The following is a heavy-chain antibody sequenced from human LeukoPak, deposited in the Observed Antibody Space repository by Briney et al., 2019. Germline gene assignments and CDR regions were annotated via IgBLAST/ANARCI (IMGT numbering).Heavy chain of an antibody. CDR1: GYTFTGYY. Sequence: GASVKVSCKASGYTFTGYYMHWVRQAPGQGLEWMGWINPNSGGTSYAQKFQGRVTMTRDTSISTAYMELSRLRSDDTAVYYCARGFIAAALGYWGQGTLVTVSS. CDR3: ARGFIAAALGY. J-gene: IGHJ4*02. D-gene: IGHD6-13*01. CDR2: INPNSGGT. V-gene: IGHV1-2*02.